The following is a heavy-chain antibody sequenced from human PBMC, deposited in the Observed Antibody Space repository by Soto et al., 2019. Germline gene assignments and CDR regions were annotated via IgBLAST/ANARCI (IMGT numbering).Heavy chain of an antibody. CDR2: ISGSAVST. CDR1: GFTFTIYA. Sequence: GGSLRLSCAASGFTFTIYAMNWFLQAPGKGLEWVSGISGSAVSTYYADSVKGRFTISRDNSKNTLYLQMNSLRAEDTATYYCAKDRGPTVATRGFWFDPWGQGTLVTV. J-gene: IGHJ5*02. V-gene: IGHV3-23*01. CDR3: AKDRGPTVATRGFWFDP. D-gene: IGHD4-17*01.